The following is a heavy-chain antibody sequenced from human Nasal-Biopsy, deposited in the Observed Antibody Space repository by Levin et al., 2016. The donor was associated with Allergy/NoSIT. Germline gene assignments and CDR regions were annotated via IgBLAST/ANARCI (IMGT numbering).Heavy chain of an antibody. CDR3: AQGGDYALNWFES. Sequence: GESLKISCAASGFTFDDFAMHWVRQVPGKGLEWVALISDDGFRPYYADSVKGRCTISRDNSDNSVSLQMDGLRSEDTAVYYCAQGGDYALNWFESWGQGILVIVSS. V-gene: IGHV3-43*02. CDR1: GFTFDDFA. D-gene: IGHD4/OR15-4a*01. CDR2: ISDDGFRP. J-gene: IGHJ5*01.